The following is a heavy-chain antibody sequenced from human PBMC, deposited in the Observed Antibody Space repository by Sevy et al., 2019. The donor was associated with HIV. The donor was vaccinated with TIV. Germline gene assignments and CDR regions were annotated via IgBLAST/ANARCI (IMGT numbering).Heavy chain of an antibody. Sequence: GGSLRLSCAASGFTFSSYSMNWVRQAPGKGLEWVSSISSSSSYIYYADSVKGRFTISRDNAKNSLYLQMNSLRAEDTAVYYCSRVASNYYDSSGYYTDYWGQGTLVTVSS. CDR1: GFTFSSYS. D-gene: IGHD3-22*01. CDR3: SRVASNYYDSSGYYTDY. J-gene: IGHJ4*02. V-gene: IGHV3-21*01. CDR2: ISSSSSYI.